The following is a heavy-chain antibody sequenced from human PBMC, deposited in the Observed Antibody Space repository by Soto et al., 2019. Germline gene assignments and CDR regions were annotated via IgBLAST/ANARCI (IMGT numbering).Heavy chain of an antibody. Sequence: PGGSLRLSCAASGFTFSSYAMHWVRQAPGKGLEWVAVISYDGSNKYYADSVKGRFTISRDNAKNSLYLQMNSLRVDDTAVYYCASSHYYSGGGFPVPFDFWGHGTLVTVSS. V-gene: IGHV3-30-3*01. CDR2: ISYDGSNK. D-gene: IGHD2-8*02. J-gene: IGHJ4*01. CDR3: ASSHYYSGGGFPVPFDF. CDR1: GFTFSSYA.